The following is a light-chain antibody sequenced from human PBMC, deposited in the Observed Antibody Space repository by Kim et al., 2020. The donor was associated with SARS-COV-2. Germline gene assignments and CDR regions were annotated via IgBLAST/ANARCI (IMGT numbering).Light chain of an antibody. J-gene: IGLJ1*01. V-gene: IGLV7-46*01. Sequence: QAVVTQEPSLTVSPGGTVTLTCDSSTGPVTSSHFPYWFQQKPGQAPRTLIYDTVNKHSATPARFSGSLLGGKAALTLSSAQPEDEADYYCLLSYDSGYVFGTGTKVTVL. CDR1: TGPVTSSHF. CDR3: LLSYDSGYV. CDR2: DTV.